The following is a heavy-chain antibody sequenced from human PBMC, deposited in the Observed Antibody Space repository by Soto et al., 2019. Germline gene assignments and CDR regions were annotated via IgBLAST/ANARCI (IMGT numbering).Heavy chain of an antibody. Sequence: PGGSIRLSFAASGFTFNDYTMNWVRQAPGKGLEWVSSISSTSGYLYYADSVKGRVTISNXXXXXSXFXQXXXLRAXDTAVYYCTRTRYRAYDSLHWGQGTLVTVSS. J-gene: IGHJ4*02. D-gene: IGHD5-12*01. V-gene: IGHV3-21*01. CDR2: ISSTSGYL. CDR3: TRTRYRAYDSLH. CDR1: GFTFNDYT.